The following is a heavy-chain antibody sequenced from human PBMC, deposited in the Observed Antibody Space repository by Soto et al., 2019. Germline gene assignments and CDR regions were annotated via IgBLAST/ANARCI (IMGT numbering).Heavy chain of an antibody. CDR1: GGSISSSSYY. V-gene: IGHV4-39*01. CDR3: ARIEEGELSIDY. CDR2: IYYSGST. D-gene: IGHD1-26*01. Sequence: QLQLQESGPGLVKPSETLSLTCAVSGGSISSSSYYWGWIRQPPGKGLEWIGSIYYSGSTYYNPSLKSRVTISVDTSKNQFSLKLSSVTAADTAVYYCARIEEGELSIDYWGQEPWSPSPQ. J-gene: IGHJ4*01.